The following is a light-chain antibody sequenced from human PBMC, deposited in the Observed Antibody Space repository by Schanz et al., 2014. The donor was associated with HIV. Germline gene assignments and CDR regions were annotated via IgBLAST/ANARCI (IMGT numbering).Light chain of an antibody. V-gene: IGLV2-8*01. CDR1: SGDVSVHNY. CDR2: DVS. J-gene: IGLJ1*01. CDR3: SSYTSSSTL. Sequence: SALTQPPAASGSPGQSVTISCTEASGDVSVHNYVSWYQQHPGKAPKLIIFDVSERPSAVPDRFSGSKSGNTASLTVSGLQAEDEADYYCSSYTSSSTLLGTGTKLTV.